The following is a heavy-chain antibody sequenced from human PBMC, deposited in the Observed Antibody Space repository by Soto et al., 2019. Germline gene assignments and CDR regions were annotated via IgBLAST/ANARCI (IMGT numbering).Heavy chain of an antibody. Sequence: QVQLQESGPGLVKPSGTLSLTCAVSGGSISSSDWWSWVRQPPGKGLEWIGEIYHSGSTNYNPSLKSRVTIPVAKSKNQFSLKLSSVTAADTAVYYCARQRSYVAFLFPWGQGTLVTVSS. CDR3: ARQRSYVAFLFP. J-gene: IGHJ5*02. CDR1: GGSISSSDW. D-gene: IGHD1-26*01. V-gene: IGHV4-4*02. CDR2: IYHSGST.